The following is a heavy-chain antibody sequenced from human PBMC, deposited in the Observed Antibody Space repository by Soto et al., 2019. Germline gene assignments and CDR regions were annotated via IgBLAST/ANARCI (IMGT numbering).Heavy chain of an antibody. D-gene: IGHD2-21*02. CDR3: ARGVGGGDAAWFDP. CDR2: LNAGNGNT. CDR1: GYTFTSYA. V-gene: IGHV1-3*01. J-gene: IGHJ5*02. Sequence: QVQLVQSGAEVKKPGASVKVSCKASGYTFTSYAMHWVRQAPGQRLEWMAWLNAGNGNTKYSQKFQGRVTLTGDTSASKDYMEPRSTRSEDTAVYYCARGVGGGDAAWFDPWGQGTLVPVSS.